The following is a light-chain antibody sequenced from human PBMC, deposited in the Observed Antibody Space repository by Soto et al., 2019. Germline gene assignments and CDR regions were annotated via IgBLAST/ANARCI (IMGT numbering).Light chain of an antibody. V-gene: IGKV3-11*01. Sequence: EIVLTQSPGTLSLSPGERATLSCRASQSVTNFLAWYQQKPGQSPSLLIYNASHRATGIPARFSGSGSGTDFTLTISSLEPEDVAVYYCQQRYRWPETFGQGTKVEIK. CDR2: NAS. CDR1: QSVTNF. CDR3: QQRYRWPET. J-gene: IGKJ1*01.